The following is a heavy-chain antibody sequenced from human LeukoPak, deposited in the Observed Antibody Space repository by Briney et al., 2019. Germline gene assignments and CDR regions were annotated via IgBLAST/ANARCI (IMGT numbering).Heavy chain of an antibody. CDR2: ISGSGGST. D-gene: IGHD3-22*01. CDR1: GFTFSSYA. CDR3: AKTPYYYDSSGYTED. J-gene: IGHJ4*02. Sequence: PGGSLRLSCAASGFTFSSYAMSWVRQAPGKGLEWVSAISGSGGSTYYADSVKGRFTISRDNSKNTLYPQMNSLRAEDTAVYYCAKTPYYYDSSGYTEDWGQGTLVTVSS. V-gene: IGHV3-23*01.